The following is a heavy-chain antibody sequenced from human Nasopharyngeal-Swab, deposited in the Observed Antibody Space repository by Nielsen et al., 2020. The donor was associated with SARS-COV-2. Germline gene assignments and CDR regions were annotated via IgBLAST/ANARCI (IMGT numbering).Heavy chain of an antibody. V-gene: IGHV4-59*08. CDR2: MHNSGST. J-gene: IGHJ4*02. CDR1: GGSISSYY. D-gene: IGHD6-19*01. CDR3: ARLAVPGTNLDYFVY. Sequence: SETLSLTCTVSGGSISSYYWSWIRQPPGKGLEWIGYMHNSGSTDYNPSLKSRVTISVDTSNNQFSLKLSSVTAADTAVYYCARLAVPGTNLDYFVYWGQGTLATVSS.